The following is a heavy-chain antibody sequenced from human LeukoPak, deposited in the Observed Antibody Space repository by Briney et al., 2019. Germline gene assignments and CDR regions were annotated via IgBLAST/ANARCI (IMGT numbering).Heavy chain of an antibody. CDR3: ARRGLELTGVDAFDI. CDR2: IYYSGST. J-gene: IGHJ3*02. Sequence: SETLSLTCTVSGGSISSYYWSWIRQPPGKGLEWIGYIYYSGSTNYNPSLKSRVTISVDTSKNQFSLKLSSVTAADTAVYYCARRGLELTGVDAFDIWGQGTMVTVSS. V-gene: IGHV4-59*01. D-gene: IGHD1-7*01. CDR1: GGSISSYY.